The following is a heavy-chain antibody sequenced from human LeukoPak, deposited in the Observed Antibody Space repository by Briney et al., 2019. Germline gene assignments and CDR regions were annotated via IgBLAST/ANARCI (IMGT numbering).Heavy chain of an antibody. D-gene: IGHD6-19*01. Sequence: GGSLRLSCAASGFTFSSYAMSWVRQAPGKGLEWVSTISVSGGGTYYADSVKGRFTISRDRSKNTLYLQMNSLRVEDTAVYYCAKFVGSGWSKSSYYFDYWGQGTLVTVSS. V-gene: IGHV3-23*01. CDR3: AKFVGSGWSKSSYYFDY. J-gene: IGHJ4*02. CDR2: ISVSGGGT. CDR1: GFTFSSYA.